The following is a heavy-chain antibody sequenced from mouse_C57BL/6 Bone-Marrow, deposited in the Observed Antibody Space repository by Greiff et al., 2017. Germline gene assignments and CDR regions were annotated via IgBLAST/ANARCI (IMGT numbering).Heavy chain of an antibody. V-gene: IGHV1-63*01. CDR3: SSLGNYAMDY. Sequence: QVQLQQSGAELVRPGTSVKMSCKASGYTFTNYWIGWAKQRPGHGLEWIGDIYPGGGYTNYNEKFKGKATLTADKSSSTAYMQFSSLTSEDSSIYYCSSLGNYAMDYWGQGTSVTVSS. CDR1: GYTFTNYW. CDR2: IYPGGGYT. J-gene: IGHJ4*01.